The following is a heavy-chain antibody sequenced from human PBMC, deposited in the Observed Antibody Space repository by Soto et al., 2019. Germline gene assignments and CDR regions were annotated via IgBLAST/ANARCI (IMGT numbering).Heavy chain of an antibody. CDR3: ARERGRYDILTGYYIVAEYFQH. CDR1: GYTFTSYG. D-gene: IGHD3-9*01. V-gene: IGHV1-18*01. Sequence: ASVKVSCKASGYTFTSYGISWVRQAPGQGLEWKEWISAYNGNTNYAQKLQGRVTMTTDTSTSTAYMELRSLRSDDTAVYYCARERGRYDILTGYYIVAEYFQHWGQGTLVTVSS. J-gene: IGHJ1*01. CDR2: ISAYNGNT.